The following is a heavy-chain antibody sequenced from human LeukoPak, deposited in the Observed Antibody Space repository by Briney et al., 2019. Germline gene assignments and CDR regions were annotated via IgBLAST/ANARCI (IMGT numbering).Heavy chain of an antibody. D-gene: IGHD1-26*01. CDR2: IRNKANRYAT. Sequence: GGSLRLSCAASGFTFSGSAMYWVRQASGKGLEWVGRIRNKANRYATAYASSVKGRFIISRDDSKNMAYLQMNSLKTEDTAVYYCTTAGVDSGRSDYFDYWGQGTLVTVSS. J-gene: IGHJ4*02. CDR3: TTAGVDSGRSDYFDY. CDR1: GFTFSGSA. V-gene: IGHV3-73*01.